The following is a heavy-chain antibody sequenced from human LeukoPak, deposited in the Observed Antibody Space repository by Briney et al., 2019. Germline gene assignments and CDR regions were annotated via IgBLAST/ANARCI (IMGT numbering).Heavy chain of an antibody. CDR2: INPSGGST. CDR1: GYTFTSYF. CDR3: ARTAGRTFDY. D-gene: IGHD6-6*01. J-gene: IGHJ4*02. V-gene: IGHV1-46*01. Sequence: EASVKVSCKASGYTFTSYFMHWVRQAPGQGLEWMGIINPSGGSTSYAQKFQGRVTMTRDTSTSTAYMELSSLRSEDTAVYYCARTAGRTFDYWGQGTLVTVSS.